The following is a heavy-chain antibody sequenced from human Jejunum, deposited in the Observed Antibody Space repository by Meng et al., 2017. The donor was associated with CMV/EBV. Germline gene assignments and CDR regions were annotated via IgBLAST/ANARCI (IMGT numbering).Heavy chain of an antibody. CDR2: ISSSSSYI. D-gene: IGHD5-24*01. J-gene: IGHJ4*02. CDR1: GFTFSSLS. CDR3: ARDRDGYRTLDY. V-gene: IGHV3-21*01. Sequence: CAASGFTFSSLSMNWVRQAPGKGLEWVSSISSSSSYIYYADSVKGRFTISRDNAKNSLYLQMNSLRAEDTAVYYCARDRDGYRTLDYWGQGTLVTVSS.